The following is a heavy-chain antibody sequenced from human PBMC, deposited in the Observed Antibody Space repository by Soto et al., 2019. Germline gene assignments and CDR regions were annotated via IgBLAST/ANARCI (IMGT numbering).Heavy chain of an antibody. Sequence: QLQLQESGPGLVKPSETLSLTCTVSGGSISSSSYYWGWIRQPPGKGLEWIGSIYYSGSTYYTPALKSRVTISVNTSKHQFSLKLSSVTAADTAVYYCARPSRDGSFFDYWGQGTLVTVSS. V-gene: IGHV4-39*01. D-gene: IGHD2-2*01. CDR1: GGSISSSSYY. CDR2: IYYSGST. CDR3: ARPSRDGSFFDY. J-gene: IGHJ4*02.